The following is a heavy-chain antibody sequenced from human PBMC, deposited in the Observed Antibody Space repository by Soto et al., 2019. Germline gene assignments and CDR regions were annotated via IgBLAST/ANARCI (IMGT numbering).Heavy chain of an antibody. J-gene: IGHJ5*02. V-gene: IGHV4-30-2*01. Sequence: QLQLQESGSGLVKPSQTLSLTCAVSGGSISSGGYSWSWIRQPPGKGLEWIGYIYHSGSTYYNPSLKSRFTISVDRSKNQFSLKLSSVTAAETAVYYCARAARPTRGVDIVVVPAAKPPWFDPWGQGTMVTVSS. D-gene: IGHD2-2*02. CDR3: ARAARPTRGVDIVVVPAAKPPWFDP. CDR2: IYHSGST. CDR1: GGSISSGGYS.